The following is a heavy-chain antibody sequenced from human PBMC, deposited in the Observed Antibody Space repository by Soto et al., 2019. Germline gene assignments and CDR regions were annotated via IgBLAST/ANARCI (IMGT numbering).Heavy chain of an antibody. J-gene: IGHJ6*02. CDR1: GYTLTSYG. D-gene: IGHD2-2*01. CDR3: ARGSGLVHDYYYGMDV. Sequence: ASVKVSWKASGYTLTSYGISWVRQAPGQGLEWMGWISAYNGNTNYAQKLQGRVTMTRDTSISTAYMELSRLRSDDTAVYYCARGSGLVHDYYYGMDVWG. V-gene: IGHV1-18*01. CDR2: ISAYNGNT.